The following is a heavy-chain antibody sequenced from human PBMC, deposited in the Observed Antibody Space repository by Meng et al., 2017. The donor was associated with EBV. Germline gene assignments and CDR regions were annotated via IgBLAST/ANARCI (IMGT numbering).Heavy chain of an antibody. CDR1: GGPFRYYA. D-gene: IGHD3-10*01. CDR2: FLPRLGAP. Sequence: QVQLLQPAAEVKKPGSSVKVSCKTSGGPFRYYAISWVRQAPGQGLEWLGGFLPRLGAPNYAQKFHGRVKITADESTSTHYMDLSSLRSEDTAIYYCASESGRGYTPDYWGQGTLVTVSS. V-gene: IGHV1-69*01. J-gene: IGHJ4*02. CDR3: ASESGRGYTPDY.